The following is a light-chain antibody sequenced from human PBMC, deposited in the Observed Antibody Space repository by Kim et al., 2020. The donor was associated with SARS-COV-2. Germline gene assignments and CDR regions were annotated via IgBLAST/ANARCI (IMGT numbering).Light chain of an antibody. CDR3: QQYNDWPLT. CDR1: QSVSIN. J-gene: IGKJ4*01. CDR2: GAS. V-gene: IGKV3-15*01. Sequence: VFPGERATLSCRASQSVSINLAWFQQKPGQAPRLLIYGASIRATGIPARFSGSESGTEFTLTISSLQSEDFAVYYCQQYNDWPLTFGGGTKVDIK.